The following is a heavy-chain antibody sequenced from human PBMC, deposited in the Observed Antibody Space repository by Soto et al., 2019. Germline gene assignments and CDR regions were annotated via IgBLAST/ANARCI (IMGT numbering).Heavy chain of an antibody. CDR2: INAGKGNT. CDR3: ARAGDDCPTTSCYMIDY. D-gene: IGHD2-2*01. V-gene: IGHV1-3*01. Sequence: ASVKVSCKASGYTFTSYAMHWVRQAPGQRLEWMGWINAGKGNTKYSQKFQGRVTLTRDTSASTAYMELSSLSSEDTAVYYCARAGDDCPTTSCYMIDYWGQGTLVTVSS. CDR1: GYTFTSYA. J-gene: IGHJ4*02.